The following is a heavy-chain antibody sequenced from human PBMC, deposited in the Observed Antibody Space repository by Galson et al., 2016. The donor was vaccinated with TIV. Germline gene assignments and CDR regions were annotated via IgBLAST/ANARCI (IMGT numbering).Heavy chain of an antibody. D-gene: IGHD2-15*01. J-gene: IGHJ4*02. V-gene: IGHV1-46*01. CDR2: IDPLGGGT. CDR1: GYTLSHYY. CDR3: ATFSGARGPFDY. Sequence: QSGAEVKKPGASVKVSCKASGYTLSHYYMHWVRQAPGQGLEWVGVIDPLGGGTTYAPQFQGRVTMTRDTSTSTVFMELTRLRSDDTAVFYCATFSGARGPFDYWGQGTLVAVSS.